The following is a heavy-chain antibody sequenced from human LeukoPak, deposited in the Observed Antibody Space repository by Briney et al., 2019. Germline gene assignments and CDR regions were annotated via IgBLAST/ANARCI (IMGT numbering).Heavy chain of an antibody. CDR2: INHSGST. J-gene: IGHJ3*02. CDR1: GGSFNVYY. D-gene: IGHD3-22*01. Sequence: SETLSLTCAVYGGSFNVYYWSWIRQPPGKGLEWIGEINHSGSTNYNPSLKSRVTISVDTSKNQFSLKLSSVTAADTAVYYCARPKTVITMIVGSEVAFDIWGQGTMVTVSS. V-gene: IGHV4-34*01. CDR3: ARPKTVITMIVGSEVAFDI.